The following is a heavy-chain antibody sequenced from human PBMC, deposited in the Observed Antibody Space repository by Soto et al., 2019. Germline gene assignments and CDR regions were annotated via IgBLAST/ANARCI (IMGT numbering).Heavy chain of an antibody. V-gene: IGHV4-61*01. Sequence: PSETLSLTCTVSGGSVSSGSYYWSWIRQPPGKGLEWIGYIYYSGSTNYNPSLKSRVTISVDTSKNQFSLKLSSVTAADTAVYYCARVLGYGSGSGLEYFDYWGQGTLVTVSS. J-gene: IGHJ4*02. D-gene: IGHD3-10*01. CDR3: ARVLGYGSGSGLEYFDY. CDR1: GGSVSSGSYY. CDR2: IYYSGST.